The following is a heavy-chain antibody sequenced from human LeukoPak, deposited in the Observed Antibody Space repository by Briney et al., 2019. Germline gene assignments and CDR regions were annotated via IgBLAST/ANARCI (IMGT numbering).Heavy chain of an antibody. J-gene: IGHJ4*02. CDR2: IKPDGSED. Sequence: GGSLRLSCATSGLAFSNFWMYWVRQAPGKGLEWVASIKPDGSEDFYADSVKGRFNISRDNAKDSLFLQMTNLKAEDTAVYYCAVDRGFKIFDYWGQGTLVTVSS. D-gene: IGHD5-24*01. CDR3: AVDRGFKIFDY. CDR1: GLAFSNFW. V-gene: IGHV3-7*01.